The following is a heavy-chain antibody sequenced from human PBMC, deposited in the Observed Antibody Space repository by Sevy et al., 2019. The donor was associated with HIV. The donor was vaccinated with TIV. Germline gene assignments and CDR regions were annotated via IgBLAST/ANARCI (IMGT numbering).Heavy chain of an antibody. CDR1: GFTFSDYY. J-gene: IGHJ4*02. CDR2: ISNRSTYT. Sequence: GGSLRLSCAASGFTFSDYYMSWIRQAPGKGLEWISYISNRSTYTNYADSMKGRFIISRDNAKNSLYLQMNTLRAEDTAVYYCARVRYTSGVEYFDYWGQGTLVTVSS. V-gene: IGHV3-11*06. CDR3: ARVRYTSGVEYFDY. D-gene: IGHD6-19*01.